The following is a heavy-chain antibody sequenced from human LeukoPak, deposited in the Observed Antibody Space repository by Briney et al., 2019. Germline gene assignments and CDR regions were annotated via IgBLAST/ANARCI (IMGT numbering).Heavy chain of an antibody. Sequence: SETLSLTCTVSGGSISSYYWSWIRQPPGKGLEWIGRIYTSGSTNYNPSLKSRVTISVDTSKNQFSLKLSSVTAADTAVYYCARLPPLGGVGAIDYWGQGTLVTVSS. CDR2: IYTSGST. CDR3: ARLPPLGGVGAIDY. V-gene: IGHV4-4*08. D-gene: IGHD1-26*01. J-gene: IGHJ4*02. CDR1: GGSISSYY.